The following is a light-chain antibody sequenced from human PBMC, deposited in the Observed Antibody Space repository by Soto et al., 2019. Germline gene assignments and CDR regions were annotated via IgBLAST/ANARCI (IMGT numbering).Light chain of an antibody. Sequence: EVVLTQSPATLSLSPGERATLSCRASQSVRSYLGWYQQKPGQPPRLLIYDASNRAPGIPARFSGSGSGTDFTLTISSLEPEDFAVYYCQQRSDWLTFGGGTKVDI. V-gene: IGKV3-11*01. J-gene: IGKJ4*01. CDR2: DAS. CDR1: QSVRSY. CDR3: QQRSDWLT.